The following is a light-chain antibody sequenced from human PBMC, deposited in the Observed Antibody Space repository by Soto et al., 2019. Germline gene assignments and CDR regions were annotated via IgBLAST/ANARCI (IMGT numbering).Light chain of an antibody. CDR2: KAS. Sequence: DIQMTQSPCTLSVSVGDRVTITWRASQNISSLLAWYQQKPWQAPKLLSYKASSLERGVPSRFSGSGPRTEFTLTISSLQPDDFATYYCQQYITCLNTFGGGNKVEIK. CDR1: QNISSL. J-gene: IGKJ4*01. V-gene: IGKV1-5*03. CDR3: QQYITCLNT.